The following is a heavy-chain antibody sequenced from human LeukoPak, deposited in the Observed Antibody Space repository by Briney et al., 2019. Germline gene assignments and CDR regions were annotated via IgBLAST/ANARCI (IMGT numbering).Heavy chain of an antibody. Sequence: GGPLRLSCAASGFTFRDAAMTWVRQAPGKGLEWVSLSSSGANAYYADSVKGRFTISRDNSKNTLYLQMNNLRGEDTAEYYCAKDMELASWGQGTLVTVSS. J-gene: IGHJ5*02. CDR1: GFTFRDAA. CDR3: AKDMELAS. D-gene: IGHD1-26*01. CDR2: SSSGANA. V-gene: IGHV3-23*01.